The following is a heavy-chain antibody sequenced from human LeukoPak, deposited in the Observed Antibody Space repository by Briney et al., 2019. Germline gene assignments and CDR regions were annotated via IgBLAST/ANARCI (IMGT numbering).Heavy chain of an antibody. V-gene: IGHV3-43D*03. CDR2: INWDGANT. Sequence: PGGSLRLSCAASGFMFDDYAMHWVRQAPGKGLEWVSLINWDGANTYYADSVKGRFTISRDNSKNSLYLQMNSLRAEDTALYYCAKDRAITYYDFWSGLDYWGQGTLVTVSS. CDR1: GFMFDDYA. J-gene: IGHJ4*02. CDR3: AKDRAITYYDFWSGLDY. D-gene: IGHD3-3*01.